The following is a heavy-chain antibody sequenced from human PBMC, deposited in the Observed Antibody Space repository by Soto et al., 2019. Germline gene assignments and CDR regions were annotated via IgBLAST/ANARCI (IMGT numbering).Heavy chain of an antibody. V-gene: IGHV3-23*01. CDR2: ISGSGGST. Sequence: GGSLRLSCAASGFNFNSYAMSWVRQAPVKGLEWVSGISGSGGSTMYADSVKGRFTISRDNSKNTLYLQMNTLRAEDTAVYYCAKGFVARPPPYYFDYWGQGTPVTVSS. J-gene: IGHJ4*02. CDR3: AKGFVARPPPYYFDY. D-gene: IGHD2-15*01. CDR1: GFNFNSYA.